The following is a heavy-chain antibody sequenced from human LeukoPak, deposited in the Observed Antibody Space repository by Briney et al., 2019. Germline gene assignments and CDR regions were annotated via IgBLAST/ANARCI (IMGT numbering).Heavy chain of an antibody. D-gene: IGHD6-19*01. Sequence: SETLSLTCTVSGGSISSYYWSWIRQPPGKGLEWIGYIYYSGSTNYNPSLKSRVTISVDTSKNQFSLKLSSVTAADTAVYYCARVVAVAGTTYYYMDVWGKGTTVTVSS. V-gene: IGHV4-59*01. J-gene: IGHJ6*03. CDR3: ARVVAVAGTTYYYMDV. CDR2: IYYSGST. CDR1: GGSISSYY.